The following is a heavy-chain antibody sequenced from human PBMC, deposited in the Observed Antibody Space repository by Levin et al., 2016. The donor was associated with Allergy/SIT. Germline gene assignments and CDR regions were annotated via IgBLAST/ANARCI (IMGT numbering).Heavy chain of an antibody. Sequence: GGSLRLSCAASGFTFSSYWMSWVRQAPGKGLEWVANIKQDGSERYYVDSVKGRFTISRDNAENSLFLQMYSLRAEDTAVYYCARRVVVVVPAAMDYNYYMDVWGKGTTVTVSS. CDR1: GFTFSSYW. J-gene: IGHJ6*03. V-gene: IGHV3-7*01. D-gene: IGHD2-2*01. CDR3: ARRVVVVVPAAMDYNYYMDV. CDR2: IKQDGSER.